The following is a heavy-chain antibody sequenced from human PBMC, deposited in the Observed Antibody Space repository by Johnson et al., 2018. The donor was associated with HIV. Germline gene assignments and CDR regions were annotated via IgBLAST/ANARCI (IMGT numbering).Heavy chain of an antibody. CDR3: ASEVRGVLDI. Sequence: MQLVESGGGVVQPGRSLRLSCAASGFSVSASYMSWLRQAPGKALEWVSVIYRGGATYYAASVQGRFTISRDNSKNTLYLQMNSLRVEDTAVYYCASEVRGVLDIWGQGTMVTVSS. CDR1: GFSVSASY. V-gene: IGHV3-66*01. D-gene: IGHD3-10*01. CDR2: IYRGGAT. J-gene: IGHJ3*02.